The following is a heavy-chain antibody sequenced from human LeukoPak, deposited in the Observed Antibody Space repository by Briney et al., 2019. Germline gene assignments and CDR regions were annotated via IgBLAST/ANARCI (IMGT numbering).Heavy chain of an antibody. CDR1: GGSINNSSYY. CDR3: ARDYPTDYYYYYMDV. CDR2: IYYSGST. Sequence: PSETLSLTCTVSGGSINNSSYYWGWIRQPPGKGLEWIGSIYYSGSTYYNPSLKSRVTISVDTSKNQFSLKLSSVTAADTAVYYCARDYPTDYYYYYMDVWGKGTTVTVSS. V-gene: IGHV4-39*07. J-gene: IGHJ6*03.